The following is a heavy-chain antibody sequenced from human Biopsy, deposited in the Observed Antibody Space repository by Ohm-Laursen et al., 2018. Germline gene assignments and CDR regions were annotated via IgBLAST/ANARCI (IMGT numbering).Heavy chain of an antibody. D-gene: IGHD3-10*01. CDR2: LFTSGTT. Sequence: SDTLSLTCYVSGGDINNYYWSWIRQPAGKGLEWIGRLFTSGTTNYSPSLNNRVTMSVDTSKNQFSLRLTSVTAADTAVYYCVRGGSGSFPFDYWGPGTLVTVSS. V-gene: IGHV4-4*07. J-gene: IGHJ4*02. CDR1: GGDINNYY. CDR3: VRGGSGSFPFDY.